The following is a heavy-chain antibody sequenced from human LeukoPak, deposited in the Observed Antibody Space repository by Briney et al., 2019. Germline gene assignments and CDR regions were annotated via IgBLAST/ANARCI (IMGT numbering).Heavy chain of an antibody. J-gene: IGHJ6*02. CDR3: ASTVVTPNTAYGMDV. D-gene: IGHD4-23*01. V-gene: IGHV1-69*04. CDR2: IIPILGIA. CDR1: GGTFISYA. Sequence: SVKVSCKASGGTFISYAISWVRQAPGQGLEWMGRIIPILGIANYAQKFQGRVTITADKSTSTAYMELSSLRSEDTAVYYCASTVVTPNTAYGMDVWGQGTTVTVSS.